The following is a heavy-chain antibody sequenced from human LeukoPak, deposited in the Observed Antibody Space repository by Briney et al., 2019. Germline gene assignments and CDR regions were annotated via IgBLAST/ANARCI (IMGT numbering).Heavy chain of an antibody. CDR2: IIPIFGTA. Sequence: ASVTVSCKASGGTFSSYAISWVRQAPGQGLEWMGGIIPIFGTANYAQKLQGRVTITADESTSTAYMELSSLRSEDTAVYYCRGSGYYSDAFDIWGQGTMVTVSS. CDR1: GGTFSSYA. D-gene: IGHD3-22*01. V-gene: IGHV1-69*13. CDR3: RGSGYYSDAFDI. J-gene: IGHJ3*02.